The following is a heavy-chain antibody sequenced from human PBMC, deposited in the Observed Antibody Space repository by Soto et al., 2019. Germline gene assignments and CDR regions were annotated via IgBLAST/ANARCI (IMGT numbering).Heavy chain of an antibody. CDR3: ARVGEMWHSGGWWYFDY. CDR1: GGTFSSYA. CDR2: IIPIFGTA. V-gene: IGHV1-69*13. D-gene: IGHD6-19*01. Sequence: SVKVSCKASGGTFSSYAISWVRQAPGQGLEWMGGIIPIFGTANYAQKFQGRVTITADESTSTAYMELSSLRSEDTAVYYCARVGEMWHSGGWWYFDYWGQGTLVTVSS. J-gene: IGHJ4*02.